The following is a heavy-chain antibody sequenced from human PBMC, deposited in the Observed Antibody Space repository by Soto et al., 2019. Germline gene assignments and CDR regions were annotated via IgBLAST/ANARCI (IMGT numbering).Heavy chain of an antibody. V-gene: IGHV4-4*02. CDR3: AYSTGWYRIDN. CDR1: GDSISSCKW. D-gene: IGHD6-19*01. J-gene: IGHJ4*02. Sequence: SETLSLTYVVSGDSISSCKWWSWVRQPPGKGLEWIGDIFHTGSTNYNPSLNSRVTISIDKSKNQFSLRLSSVTAADTAVYYCAYSTGWYRIDNWGQG. CDR2: IFHTGST.